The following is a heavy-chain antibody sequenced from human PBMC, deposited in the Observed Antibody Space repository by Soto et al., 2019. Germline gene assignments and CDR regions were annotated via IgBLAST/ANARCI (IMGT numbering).Heavy chain of an antibody. CDR1: GYTFTGYA. Sequence: QVQLVQSGAEVKNPGASVTVSCKASGYTFTGYAISWVRQAPGQGLEWMGWISAHNGNTNFAQKFQGRVTMTRDTSTSTAYMELRSLRSDDTAVYYCARPSSDYGDWGWSLAYWGQGTLVTVSS. CDR3: ARPSSDYGDWGWSLAY. V-gene: IGHV1-18*01. CDR2: ISAHNGNT. J-gene: IGHJ4*02. D-gene: IGHD4-17*01.